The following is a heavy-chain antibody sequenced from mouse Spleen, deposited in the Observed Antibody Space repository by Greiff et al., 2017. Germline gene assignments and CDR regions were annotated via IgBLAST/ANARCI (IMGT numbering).Heavy chain of an antibody. CDR3: AREELDYDYDWFAY. Sequence: VQGVESGPGLVQPSQSLSITCTVSGFSLTSYGVHWVRQSPGKGLEWLGVIWSGGSTDYNAAFISRLSISKDNSKSQVFFKMNSLQADDTAIYYCAREELDYDYDWFAYWGQGTLVTVSA. D-gene: IGHD2-4*01. CDR2: IWSGGST. V-gene: IGHV2-2*01. J-gene: IGHJ3*01. CDR1: GFSLTSYG.